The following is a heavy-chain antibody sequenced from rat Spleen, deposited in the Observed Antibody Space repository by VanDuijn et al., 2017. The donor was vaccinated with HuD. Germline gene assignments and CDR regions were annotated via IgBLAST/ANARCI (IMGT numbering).Heavy chain of an antibody. V-gene: IGHV2S12*01. D-gene: IGHD1-5*01. CDR1: GFTFSDYY. Sequence: VQLVESDGGLVQPGRSLKLSCAASGFTFSDYYMAWVRQPPGKGLEWIAAISSGGSTYYNSAINSRLSISSDTSKSQVFLKMNSLQSEDTAIYFCSRYEYRYNWGFSYWGQCTLVTVSS. J-gene: IGHJ3*01. CDR3: SRYEYRYNWGFSY. CDR2: ISSGGST.